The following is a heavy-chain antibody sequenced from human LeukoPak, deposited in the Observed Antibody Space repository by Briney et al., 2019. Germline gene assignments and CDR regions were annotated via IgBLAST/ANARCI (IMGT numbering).Heavy chain of an antibody. Sequence: KTSETLSLTCTVSGGSINSYYWNWIRQPAGKGLEWIGRLYSSGSTNYNPSIKSRVTMSVDTSKNQFSLKLSSVTAADTAVYYCAREPILYCSGGSCYSAWFDPWGQGTLATVSS. CDR3: AREPILYCSGGSCYSAWFDP. CDR2: LYSSGST. V-gene: IGHV4-4*07. J-gene: IGHJ5*02. CDR1: GGSINSYY. D-gene: IGHD2-15*01.